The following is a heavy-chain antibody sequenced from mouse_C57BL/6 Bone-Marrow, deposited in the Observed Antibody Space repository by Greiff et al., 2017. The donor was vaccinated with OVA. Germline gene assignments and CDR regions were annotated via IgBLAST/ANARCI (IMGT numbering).Heavy chain of an antibody. J-gene: IGHJ2*01. D-gene: IGHD1-1*01. Sequence: EVQLQQSGPELVKPGASVKMSCKASGYTFTDYNMHWVKQSHGKSLEWIGYINPNNGGTSYNQKFKGKATLTVNKSSSTAYMELRSLTSEDSAVYYCAPFITTVAFDYWGQGTTLTVSS. CDR2: INPNNGGT. CDR3: APFITTVAFDY. V-gene: IGHV1-22*01. CDR1: GYTFTDYN.